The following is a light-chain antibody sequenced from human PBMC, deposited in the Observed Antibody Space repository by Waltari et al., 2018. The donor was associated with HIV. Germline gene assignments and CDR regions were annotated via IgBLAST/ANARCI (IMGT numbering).Light chain of an antibody. CDR1: SSDVVGYHY. V-gene: IGLV2-14*03. CDR3: SSYTSSSTLDVV. Sequence: QSALTQPASVSGSPGQSITISCTGPSSDVVGYHYVSWSQQHPGKATKLMIDDVSNRPSRVSNRFSGSKSGNTASLTISWLQAEGEADYYCSSYTSSSTLDVVFGGGTKLTVL. CDR2: DVS. J-gene: IGLJ2*01.